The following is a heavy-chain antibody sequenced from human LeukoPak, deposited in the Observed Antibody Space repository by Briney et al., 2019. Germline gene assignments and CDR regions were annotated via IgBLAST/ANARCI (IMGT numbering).Heavy chain of an antibody. Sequence: GESLKISCKASGYSFTTYWIGWVRQMPGKGLEWMGIIYPGDSDTRYSPSFQGQVTISADKSISTAYLQWSSLKASDTAMYYCARRYSSSWYNLWAFDIWGQGTMVTVSS. CDR1: GYSFTTYW. CDR3: ARRYSSSWYNLWAFDI. V-gene: IGHV5-51*01. D-gene: IGHD6-13*01. CDR2: IYPGDSDT. J-gene: IGHJ3*02.